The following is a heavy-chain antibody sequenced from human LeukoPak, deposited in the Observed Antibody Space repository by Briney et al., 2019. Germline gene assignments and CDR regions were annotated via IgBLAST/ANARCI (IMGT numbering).Heavy chain of an antibody. V-gene: IGHV3-48*03. D-gene: IGHD3-22*01. CDR1: GFTFSSYA. CDR3: ARDPDDSSGYYPDYFDQ. CDR2: ISSSGSTT. J-gene: IGHJ4*02. Sequence: GGSLRLSCVASGFTFSSYAMSWVRQAPGKGLEWVSYISSSGSTTYYADSVKGRFTVSRDNAKKSLFLQMNTLRADDTAVYYCARDPDDSSGYYPDYFDQWGQGTLVSVSS.